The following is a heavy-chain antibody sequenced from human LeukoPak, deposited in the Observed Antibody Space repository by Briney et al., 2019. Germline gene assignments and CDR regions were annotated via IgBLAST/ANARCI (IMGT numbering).Heavy chain of an antibody. CDR1: GFTFSNYA. V-gene: IGHV3-23*01. D-gene: IGHD3-16*02. J-gene: IGHJ4*02. CDR2: ISDSGNKT. Sequence: GGSLRLSCAASGFTFSNYAMSWVRQAPGKGLECVSAISDSGNKTDYADSVRGRFTIYSDNSKDTLFLQINSLRAEDTAVYYCAKDALISFRGAWSQSDYWGQGTLVTVSS. CDR3: AKDALISFRGAWSQSDY.